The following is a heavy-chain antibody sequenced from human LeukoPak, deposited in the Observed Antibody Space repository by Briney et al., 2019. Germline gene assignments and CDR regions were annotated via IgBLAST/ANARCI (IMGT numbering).Heavy chain of an antibody. J-gene: IGHJ4*02. V-gene: IGHV1-69*05. Sequence: ASVKVSCKASGGTFSSYAISWVRQAPGQGLEWMGGIIPIFGTANYAQKFQGRVTITTDESTSTAYKELSSLRSEDTAVYYCARDRYSGYAMGNYFDYWGQGTLVTVSS. CDR2: IIPIFGTA. D-gene: IGHD5-12*01. CDR3: ARDRYSGYAMGNYFDY. CDR1: GGTFSSYA.